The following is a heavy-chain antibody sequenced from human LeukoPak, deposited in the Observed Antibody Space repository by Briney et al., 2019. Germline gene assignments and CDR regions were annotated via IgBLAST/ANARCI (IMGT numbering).Heavy chain of an antibody. CDR2: INQDGRTI. V-gene: IGHV3-7*01. J-gene: IGHJ4*02. D-gene: IGHD6-13*01. Sequence: GGSLRLSCAASGFPFSTYWMNWIRQAPGKGLEWVANINQDGRTINYGDPVKGRFAISRDNARNSLYLQMTSLRAEDTALYYCATDRGYSTFDYWGQGTLVTVSS. CDR3: ATDRGYSTFDY. CDR1: GFPFSTYW.